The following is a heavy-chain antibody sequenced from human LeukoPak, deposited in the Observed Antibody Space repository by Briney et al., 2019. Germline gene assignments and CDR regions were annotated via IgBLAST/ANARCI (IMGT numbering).Heavy chain of an antibody. V-gene: IGHV3-48*02. CDR1: GFTFSSFG. Sequence: GGSLRLSCAASGFTFSSFGMNWVRQAPGKGLEWVSYISDSSSITYYADSVKGRFTISRDNAKNSLSLQLNSLRDEDTAVYFCTKVIRGGYGMDVWGQGTTVTVSS. J-gene: IGHJ6*02. CDR3: TKVIRGGYGMDV. D-gene: IGHD3-10*01. CDR2: ISDSSSIT.